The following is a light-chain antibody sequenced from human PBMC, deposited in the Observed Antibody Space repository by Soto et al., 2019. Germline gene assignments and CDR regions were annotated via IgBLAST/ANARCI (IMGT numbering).Light chain of an antibody. CDR2: GAS. J-gene: IGKJ2*01. V-gene: IGKV1-9*01. CDR3: QQLNSDWYA. CDR1: QGISTY. Sequence: DIQLTQSPSFLSESVGDRVTITCRASQGISTYLAWYLQRPGKAPKLLIYGASTLQSGVPSRFSGSGSGTEFTLTISSLQPEDFGTYYCQQLNSDWYAFGQGTKLEIK.